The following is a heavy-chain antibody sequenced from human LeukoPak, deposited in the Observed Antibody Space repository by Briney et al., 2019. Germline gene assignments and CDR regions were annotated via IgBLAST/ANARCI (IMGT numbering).Heavy chain of an antibody. CDR2: INGDGTST. CDR1: GXTFSNHW. J-gene: IGHJ3*02. CDR3: ARTGSGGDLDI. V-gene: IGHV3-74*01. D-gene: IGHD2-15*01. Sequence: GGSLRLSCAASGXTFSNHWLHWVRQAPGKGLVWVSRINGDGTSTIYADSVKGRFTISRDNAKSTVYLQMNSLRAEDTAVYYCARTGSGGDLDIWGQGTMVTVSS.